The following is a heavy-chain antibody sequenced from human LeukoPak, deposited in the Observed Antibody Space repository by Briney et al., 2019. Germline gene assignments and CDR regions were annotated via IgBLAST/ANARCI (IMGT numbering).Heavy chain of an antibody. D-gene: IGHD3-22*01. CDR3: ARNSYYDNSGEGAFDI. J-gene: IGHJ3*02. Sequence: SQTLSLTCTVSGGSISSGDYYWSWIRQPPGKGLEWIGYIYYSGSTYYNPSLKSQVTISVDTSKNQFSLNLSSVTAADTAVYYCARNSYYDNSGEGAFDIWGQGTMVTVSS. CDR2: IYYSGST. CDR1: GGSISSGDYY. V-gene: IGHV4-30-4*01.